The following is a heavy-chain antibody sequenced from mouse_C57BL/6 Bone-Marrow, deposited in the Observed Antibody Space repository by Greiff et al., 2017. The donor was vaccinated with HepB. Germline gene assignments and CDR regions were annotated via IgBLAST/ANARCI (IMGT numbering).Heavy chain of an antibody. CDR1: GFTFSSYT. D-gene: IGHD2-3*01. CDR2: ISGGGGNT. V-gene: IGHV5-9*01. CDR3: ARRSYDGYSFDY. J-gene: IGHJ2*01. Sequence: EVHLVESGGGLVKPGGSLKLSCAASGFTFSSYTMSWVRQTPEKRLEWVATISGGGGNTYYPDSVKGRFTISRDNAKNTLYLQMSSLRSEDTALYYCARRSYDGYSFDYWGQGTTLTVSS.